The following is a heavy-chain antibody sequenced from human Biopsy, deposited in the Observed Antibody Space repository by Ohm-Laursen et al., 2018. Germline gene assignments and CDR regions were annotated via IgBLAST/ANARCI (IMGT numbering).Heavy chain of an antibody. V-gene: IGHV4-4*09. CDR1: GVSITAYY. CDR2: IHHSGST. CDR3: ARMDCSGGSCHYYSYGMDV. D-gene: IGHD2-15*01. J-gene: IGHJ6*02. Sequence: GTLSLTCTVSGVSITAYYWSWIRQPPGKGLECIGNIHHSGSTNYNPSLKSRLTISVDTSKNQFSLKLSSVTAADTAVYYCARMDCSGGSCHYYSYGMDVWGQGTTVNVSS.